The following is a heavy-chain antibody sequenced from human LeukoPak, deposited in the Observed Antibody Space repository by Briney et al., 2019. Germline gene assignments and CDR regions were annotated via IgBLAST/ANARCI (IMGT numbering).Heavy chain of an antibody. CDR2: IHHSGST. D-gene: IGHD3-22*01. V-gene: IGHV4-38-2*02. J-gene: IGHJ4*02. CDR1: GFSIRNGYY. Sequence: PSETLSLTCTASGFSIRNGYYWGWIRPPPGKGLEWIGSIHHSGSTYYNPSFKSRVTISVNTSKNQFSLKLSSVTAADTAVYYCARVEYGSSGYYYVFAYWGQGILVTVSS. CDR3: ARVEYGSSGYYYVFAY.